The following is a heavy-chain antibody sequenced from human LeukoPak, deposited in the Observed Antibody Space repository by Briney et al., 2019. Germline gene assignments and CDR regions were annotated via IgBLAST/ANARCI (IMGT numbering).Heavy chain of an antibody. V-gene: IGHV1-2*02. CDR2: INPNSGGT. J-gene: IGHJ5*02. CDR1: GYTFTGYC. Sequence: ASVKVSCKASGYTFTGYCMHWVRQAPGQGLEWMGWINPNSGGTNYAQKFQGRVTMTRDTSISTAYMELSRLRSDDTAVYYCARDYAYYDFWSGTKQNWFDPWGQGTLVTVSS. CDR3: ARDYAYYDFWSGTKQNWFDP. D-gene: IGHD3-3*01.